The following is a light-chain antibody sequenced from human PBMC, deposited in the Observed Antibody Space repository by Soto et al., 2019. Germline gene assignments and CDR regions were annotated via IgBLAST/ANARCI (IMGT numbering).Light chain of an antibody. CDR2: DVS. Sequence: QSALTQPASVSGSPGQSITISCTGTSSDVGAYNYVSWYQHPPGKAPKLMIYDVSSRPSGISHRFSGSKSGSMASLTISGLQAEDEAEYYCNSYTSGATLIFGGGTKLTVL. J-gene: IGLJ2*01. V-gene: IGLV2-14*03. CDR1: SSDVGAYNY. CDR3: NSYTSGATLI.